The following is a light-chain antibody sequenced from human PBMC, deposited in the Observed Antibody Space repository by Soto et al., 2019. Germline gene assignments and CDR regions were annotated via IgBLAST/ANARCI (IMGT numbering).Light chain of an antibody. CDR3: VQAPLIPPHT. CDR1: QSLRQSNGFNS. CDR2: LGS. V-gene: IGKV2-28*01. J-gene: IGKJ2*01. Sequence: DVVMTQSPLSLPVTAGESASVSCRSSQSLRQSNGFNSLDWYVQKPGQSPHLLIYLGSYRASGVPDMFCGRGSGTDFTLTISRVEAEDVGVYYCVQAPLIPPHTLGQGTKLEI.